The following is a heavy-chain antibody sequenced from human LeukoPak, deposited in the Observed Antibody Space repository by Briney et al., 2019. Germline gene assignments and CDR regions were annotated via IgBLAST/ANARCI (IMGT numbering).Heavy chain of an antibody. J-gene: IGHJ4*02. CDR2: INSDGSST. CDR1: GLTFSSYW. Sequence: GGSLRLSCAASGLTFSSYWMNWVRQAPGKGLVWVSRINSDGSSTSYADSVKGRFTISRDNSKNTLFLQMNSLTAEDTAVYYCAKTNGYYDYWGQGTLVAVSS. CDR3: AKTNGYYDY. V-gene: IGHV3-74*01. D-gene: IGHD3-22*01.